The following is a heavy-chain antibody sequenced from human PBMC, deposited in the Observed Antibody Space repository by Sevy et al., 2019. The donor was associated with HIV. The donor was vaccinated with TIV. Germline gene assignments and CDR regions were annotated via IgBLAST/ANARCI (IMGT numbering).Heavy chain of an antibody. CDR2: VKQDGSVK. J-gene: IGHJ4*02. D-gene: IGHD6-13*01. CDR3: VRAIAAHDSF. V-gene: IGHV3-7*01. CDR1: GFTLDSYW. Sequence: GGSLRLSCVASGFTLDSYWMSRVRQTPGKGLEWVAKVKQDGSVKYYVDSVKGRFTISRDNARNLVYLQMNSLRVDDTALYYCVRAIAAHDSFWGQGTLVTVSS.